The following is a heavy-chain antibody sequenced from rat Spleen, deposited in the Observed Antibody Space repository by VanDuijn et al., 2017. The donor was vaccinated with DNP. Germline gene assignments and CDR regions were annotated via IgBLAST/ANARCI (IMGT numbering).Heavy chain of an antibody. CDR1: GYSITSTY. V-gene: IGHV3-3*01. D-gene: IGHD4-3*01. J-gene: IGHJ2*01. CDR3: ARSDNSGSKWNY. CDR2: LNSAGST. Sequence: EVQLQESGPGLVKPSQSLSLTCSVTGYSITSTYWGWIRQFPGNKLEWMGSLNSAGSTYYNPSLKSRISITRDTSKNQFFLQVNSVTTEDTATYYCARSDNSGSKWNYWGHGVMVTVSS.